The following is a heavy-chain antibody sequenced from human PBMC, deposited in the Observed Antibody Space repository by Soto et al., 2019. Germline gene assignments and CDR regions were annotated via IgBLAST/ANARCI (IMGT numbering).Heavy chain of an antibody. CDR3: ARVVRRNSSVRYYYYGMDV. D-gene: IGHD6-19*01. Sequence: PSETLSLTCTVSGGSISSGGYYWSWIRQHPGKGLEWIGYIYYSGSTYYNPSLKSRVTISVDTSKNQFSLKLGSVTAADTAVYYCARVVRRNSSVRYYYYGMDVWGQGTTVTVS. CDR2: IYYSGST. CDR1: GGSISSGGYY. V-gene: IGHV4-31*03. J-gene: IGHJ6*02.